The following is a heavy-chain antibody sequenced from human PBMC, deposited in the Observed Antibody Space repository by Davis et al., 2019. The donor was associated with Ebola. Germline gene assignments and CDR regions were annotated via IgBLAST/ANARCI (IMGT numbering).Heavy chain of an antibody. V-gene: IGHV1-46*01. CDR3: ATGASGEATSFGY. Sequence: ASVKVSCKASGGTFSSYAISWVRQAPGQGLEWMGIINPSGGSTSYAQKFQGRVTMTRDTSTSTVYMELSSLRSEDTAVYYCATGASGEATSFGYWGQGTLVTVSS. J-gene: IGHJ4*02. CDR1: GGTFSSYA. D-gene: IGHD3-10*01. CDR2: INPSGGST.